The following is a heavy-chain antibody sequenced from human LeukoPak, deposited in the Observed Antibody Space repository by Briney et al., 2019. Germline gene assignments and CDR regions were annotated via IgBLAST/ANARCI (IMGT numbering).Heavy chain of an antibody. CDR3: ARGRYYDFWSGYPFDP. CDR2: INHSGST. V-gene: IGHV4-34*01. J-gene: IGHJ5*02. CDR1: GGSFSGYY. D-gene: IGHD3-3*01. Sequence: PSETLSLTCAVYGGSFSGYYWSWIRQPPGKGLEWIGEINHSGSTNYNPSPKSRVTISVDTSKNQFSLKLSSVTAADTAVYYCARGRYYDFWSGYPFDPWGQGTLVTVSS.